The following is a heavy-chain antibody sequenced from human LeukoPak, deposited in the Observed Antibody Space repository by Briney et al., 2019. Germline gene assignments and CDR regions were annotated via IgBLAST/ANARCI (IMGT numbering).Heavy chain of an antibody. CDR3: ARELSAIDY. V-gene: IGHV4-39*07. Sequence: PSETLSLTCTVSGGSISSSSYYWGWIRQPPGKGLEWIGSIYYSGITYYNPSLKSRVTISVDTSKNQFSLKLSSVTAADTAVYYCARELSAIDYWGQGTLVTVSS. CDR2: IYYSGIT. J-gene: IGHJ4*02. CDR1: GGSISSSSYY.